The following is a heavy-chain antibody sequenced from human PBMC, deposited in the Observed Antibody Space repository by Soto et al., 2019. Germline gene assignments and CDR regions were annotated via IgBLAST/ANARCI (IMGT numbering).Heavy chain of an antibody. CDR3: ARVGDCSGGSCYYYYGMDV. V-gene: IGHV3-53*04. CDR1: GFTVSSNY. D-gene: IGHD2-15*01. CDR2: IYSGGST. Sequence: GGSLRLSCAASGFTVSSNYMSWVRQAPGKGLEWVSVIYSGGSTYYADSVKGRFTISRHNYKNTLYLQMNSLRAEDTAVYYCARVGDCSGGSCYYYYGMDVWGQGTTVTVSS. J-gene: IGHJ6*02.